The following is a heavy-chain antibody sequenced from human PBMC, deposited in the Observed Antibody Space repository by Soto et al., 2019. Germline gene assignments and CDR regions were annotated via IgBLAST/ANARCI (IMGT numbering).Heavy chain of an antibody. D-gene: IGHD3-9*01. CDR1: GYTFTIYG. Sequence: ASVKVSCKASGYTFTIYGISWVRQAPGQGLEWMGWISAYNGNTNYAQKLQGRVTMTTDTSTSTAYMELRSLRSDDTAVYYCARDANYDILTGRGGFDPWCQGTLVTVSS. CDR3: ARDANYDILTGRGGFDP. V-gene: IGHV1-18*01. CDR2: ISAYNGNT. J-gene: IGHJ5*02.